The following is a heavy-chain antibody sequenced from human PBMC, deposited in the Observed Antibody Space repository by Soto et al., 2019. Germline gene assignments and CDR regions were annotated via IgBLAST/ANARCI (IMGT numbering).Heavy chain of an antibody. Sequence: LETLSLTCTVSGGSISGYYWSWIRQPPGKGLEWIGYIHYSGRTSDSPSLQSRVNISVDTSKNQFALKLNSVTAADTAVYFCARGRLVAATSTYYYYVDVWGKGSTVTVSS. CDR2: IHYSGRT. CDR1: GGSISGYY. D-gene: IGHD2-15*01. V-gene: IGHV4-59*01. CDR3: ARGRLVAATSTYYYYVDV. J-gene: IGHJ6*03.